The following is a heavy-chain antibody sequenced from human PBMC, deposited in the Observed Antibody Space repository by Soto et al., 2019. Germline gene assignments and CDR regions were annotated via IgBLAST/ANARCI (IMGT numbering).Heavy chain of an antibody. CDR1: GYTFTSYA. J-gene: IGHJ5*02. D-gene: IGHD5-12*01. CDR3: ARGDKRWLQFNNWFDP. V-gene: IGHV1-3*01. CDR2: INAGNGNT. Sequence: ASVKVSCKASGYTFTSYAMHWVRQAPGQRLEWMGWINAGNGNTKYSQKFQGGVTITRDTSASTAYMELSSLRSEDTAVYYCARGDKRWLQFNNWFDPWGQGTLVTVSS.